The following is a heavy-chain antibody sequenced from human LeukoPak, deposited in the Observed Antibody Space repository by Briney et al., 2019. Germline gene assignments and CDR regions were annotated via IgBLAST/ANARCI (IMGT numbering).Heavy chain of an antibody. CDR2: ISAYNGNT. D-gene: IGHD3-3*01. J-gene: IGHJ4*02. Sequence: ASVKVSCKASGGTFSSYGISWVRQAPGQGLEWMGWISAYNGNTNYAQKLQGRVTTTTDTSTSTAYMELRSLRSDDTAVYYCARDYDFWSGYYSPYFDYWGQGTLVTVSS. CDR3: ARDYDFWSGYYSPYFDY. CDR1: GGTFSSYG. V-gene: IGHV1-18*01.